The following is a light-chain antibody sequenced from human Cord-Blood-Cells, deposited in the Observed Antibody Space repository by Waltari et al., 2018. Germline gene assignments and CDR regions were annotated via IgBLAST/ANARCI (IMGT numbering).Light chain of an antibody. CDR3: QQYNSYSPKT. Sequence: DIQMTQSPSTLSASVGDRVTITCRASQSISSWLAWYQQKPGKAPKPLIYDASSLESGVPSRFSGSGSGTEFTLTISSLQPDDFATYYCQQYNSYSPKTFGQGTKVEIK. CDR2: DAS. J-gene: IGKJ1*01. V-gene: IGKV1-5*01. CDR1: QSISSW.